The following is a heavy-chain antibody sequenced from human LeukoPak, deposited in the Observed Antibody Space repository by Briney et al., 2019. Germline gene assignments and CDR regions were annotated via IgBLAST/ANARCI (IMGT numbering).Heavy chain of an antibody. D-gene: IGHD2-2*01. CDR1: GGSISSGDYY. Sequence: SQTLSHTCTVSGGSISSGDYYWSWIRQPPGKGLEWIGYIYYSGSTYYNPSLKSRVTISVDTSKNQFSLKLSSVTAADTAVYYCAREYCSSTSCYCDVWGQGTTVTVSS. CDR2: IYYSGST. CDR3: AREYCSSTSCYCDV. J-gene: IGHJ6*02. V-gene: IGHV4-30-4*01.